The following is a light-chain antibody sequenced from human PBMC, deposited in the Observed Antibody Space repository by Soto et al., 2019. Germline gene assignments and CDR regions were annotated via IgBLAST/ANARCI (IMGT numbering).Light chain of an antibody. Sequence: QSVLTQPPSASGSPGQSVTISCTGTNNDIGVYDFVSWYQHHPGKAPRLIIYEVVQRPSGVPDRFSGSKSGNTASLTVSGLEAADEGDYFCKSYAGSNNYVFGSGTKVTVL. V-gene: IGLV2-8*01. J-gene: IGLJ1*01. CDR3: KSYAGSNNYV. CDR1: NNDIGVYDF. CDR2: EVV.